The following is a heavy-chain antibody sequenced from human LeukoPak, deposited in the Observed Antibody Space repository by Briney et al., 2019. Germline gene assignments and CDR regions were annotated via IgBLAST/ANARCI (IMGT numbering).Heavy chain of an antibody. CDR3: ARLPSGGASFGWFDY. Sequence: PSETLSLTCTVSGVSIRSNSWSWFRQSPGSGLEWIGYIYHDGRLKYHPSLESRVTISADPSRNQFSLKLTSVTAADTAVYFCARLPSGGASFGWFDYWGQGALVTVSS. D-gene: IGHD5-18*01. CDR2: IYHDGRL. CDR1: GVSIRSNS. V-gene: IGHV4-59*08. J-gene: IGHJ4*02.